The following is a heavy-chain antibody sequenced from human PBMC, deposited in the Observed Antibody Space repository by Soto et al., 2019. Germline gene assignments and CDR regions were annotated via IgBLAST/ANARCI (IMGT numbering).Heavy chain of an antibody. V-gene: IGHV3-30*18. J-gene: IGHJ4*02. D-gene: IGHD3-22*01. CDR1: GFTFSSDG. CDR2: ISYDGSST. Sequence: SLRLSCAASGFTFSSDGMHWVRQAPGKGLEWVAVISYDGSSTYYADSVKGRFTISRDNSKNTLYLQMNSLRAEDTAVYYCAKESDSSGYYYLFSYWGQGTLVTVSS. CDR3: AKESDSSGYYYLFSY.